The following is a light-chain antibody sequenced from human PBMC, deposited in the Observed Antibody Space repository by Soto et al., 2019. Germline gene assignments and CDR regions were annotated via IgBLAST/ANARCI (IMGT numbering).Light chain of an antibody. CDR2: DAS. Sequence: IQMTQSPSSLSASVGDRVTITCQASQDITNYLSWYQQKPGKAPKLLIYDASTLGTGDSSRFSGSGSGTHCTLTISSLQPEDIATYYCQQFDSVPCTFGQGTKLEIK. J-gene: IGKJ2*02. CDR1: QDITNY. CDR3: QQFDSVPCT. V-gene: IGKV1-33*01.